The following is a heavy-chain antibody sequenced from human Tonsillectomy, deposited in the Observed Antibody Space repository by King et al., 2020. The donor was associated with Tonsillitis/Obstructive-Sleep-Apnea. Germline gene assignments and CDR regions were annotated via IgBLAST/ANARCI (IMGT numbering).Heavy chain of an antibody. J-gene: IGHJ3*02. Sequence: VQXVESGGGXVQXGRSLRLSXTXSGFTFGDYAMNWVRQAPGKGXEWXGXXXXKAXGGXXXYAAXVKXRFIIXXXDSKSXAXXXXXXXKXXDTAVYYCTRVDSYGSGTPALDTFDIWGQGTMVTVSS. CDR2: XXXKAXGGXX. V-gene: IGHV3-49*04. CDR1: GFTFGDYA. CDR3: TRVDSYGSGTPALDTFDI. D-gene: IGHD3-10*01.